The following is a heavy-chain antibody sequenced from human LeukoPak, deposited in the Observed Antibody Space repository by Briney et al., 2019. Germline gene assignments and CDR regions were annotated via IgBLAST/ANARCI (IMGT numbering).Heavy chain of an antibody. CDR1: GFTVSSNY. CDR2: IYSGGST. CDR3: AKIPGIAAAGTMGYYYYYMDV. J-gene: IGHJ6*03. V-gene: IGHV3-66*01. D-gene: IGHD6-13*01. Sequence: PGGSLRLSCAASGFTVSSNYMSWVRQAPGKGLEWVSVIYSGGSTYYADSVKGRFTISRDNSKNTLYLQMNSLRAEDTAVYYCAKIPGIAAAGTMGYYYYYMDVWGKGTTVTVSS.